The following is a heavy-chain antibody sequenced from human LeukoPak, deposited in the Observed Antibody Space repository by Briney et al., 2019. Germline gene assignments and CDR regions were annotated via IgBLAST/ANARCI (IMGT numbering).Heavy chain of an antibody. D-gene: IGHD3-22*01. CDR3: ARGVEYYDSSGYRPHAFDI. CDR2: ISYSGGT. CDR1: GGSIISNNHY. J-gene: IGHJ3*02. V-gene: IGHV4-39*01. Sequence: PSETLSLTCTVSGGSIISNNHYWGWTRQPPGKGLEWFGSISYSGGTAYNPSLRSRVTISVDTSKNQFSLKVNSVTAADTAVYYCARGVEYYDSSGYRPHAFDIWGQGTLVTVSA.